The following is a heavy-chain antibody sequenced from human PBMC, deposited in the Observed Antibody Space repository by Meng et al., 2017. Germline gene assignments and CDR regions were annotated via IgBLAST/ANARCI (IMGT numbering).Heavy chain of an antibody. CDR1: GFTFSSYA. D-gene: IGHD2-2*02. V-gene: IGHV3-30*01. J-gene: IGHJ5*02. CDR3: ARELYLAEFDP. Sequence: QVQLVGSGGGVVQPGRSLSLACAASGFTFSSYAMHWVRQAPGKGLEWVAVISYDGRNKYYADSVKGRFTISRDNSKNTLYLQMNSLRAEDTAVYYCARELYLAEFDPWGQGTLVTVSS. CDR2: ISYDGRNK.